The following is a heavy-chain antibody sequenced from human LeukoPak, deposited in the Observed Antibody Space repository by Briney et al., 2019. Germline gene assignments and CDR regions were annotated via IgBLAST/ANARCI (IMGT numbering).Heavy chain of an antibody. CDR3: ARLVVVPLGAFDI. Sequence: SETLSLTCTASGGSISSYYWSWIRQPPGKGLEWIGYIYYSGSTNYNPSLKSRVTISVDTSKNQFSLKLSSVTAADTAVYYCARLVVVPLGAFDIWGQGTMVTVSS. CDR1: GGSISSYY. D-gene: IGHD2-2*01. V-gene: IGHV4-59*01. J-gene: IGHJ3*02. CDR2: IYYSGST.